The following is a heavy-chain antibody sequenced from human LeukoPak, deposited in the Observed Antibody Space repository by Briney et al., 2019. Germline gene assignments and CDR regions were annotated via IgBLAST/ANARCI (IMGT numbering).Heavy chain of an antibody. J-gene: IGHJ4*02. Sequence: GESLKISCKGSGYSFTSYWIGWVRQMPGKDLEWMGIIYPGDSDTRYSPSFQGQVTISADKSISAAYLQWSSLKASDTAMYYCARQVYYGSGSYYNPLDYWGQGTLVTVSS. CDR3: ARQVYYGSGSYYNPLDY. CDR1: GYSFTSYW. V-gene: IGHV5-51*01. D-gene: IGHD3-10*01. CDR2: IYPGDSDT.